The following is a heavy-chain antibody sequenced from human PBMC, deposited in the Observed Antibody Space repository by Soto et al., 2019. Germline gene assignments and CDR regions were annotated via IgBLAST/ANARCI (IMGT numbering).Heavy chain of an antibody. D-gene: IGHD2-15*01. CDR2: ISGDGSNK. Sequence: GGSLRLSCAASGFTFSSYAMSWVRQAPGKGLEWVALISGDGSNKYYADSVKGRFTISRDNSKNTLYLQMNSLRAEDTAVYYCRVVVTTNFDYWGQGTLVTVSS. V-gene: IGHV3-23*01. CDR3: RVVVTTNFDY. J-gene: IGHJ4*02. CDR1: GFTFSSYA.